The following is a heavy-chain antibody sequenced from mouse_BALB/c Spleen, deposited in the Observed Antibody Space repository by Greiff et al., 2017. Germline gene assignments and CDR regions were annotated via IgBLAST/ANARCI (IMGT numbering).Heavy chain of an antibody. V-gene: IGHV5-6-5*01. CDR1: GFTFSSYA. J-gene: IGHJ3*01. Sequence: EVQLMESGGGLVKPGGSLKLSCAASGFTFSSYAMSWVRQTPEKRLEWVASISSGGSTYYPDSVKGRFTISRDNARNILYLQMSSLRSEDTAMYYCARGGPDWGQGTLVTVSA. CDR3: ARGGPD. D-gene: IGHD3-1*01. CDR2: ISSGGST.